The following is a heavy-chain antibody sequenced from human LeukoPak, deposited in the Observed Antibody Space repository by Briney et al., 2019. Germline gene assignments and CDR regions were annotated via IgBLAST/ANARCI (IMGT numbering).Heavy chain of an antibody. CDR3: ARLPPGRYFDWLGVHYYYGMDV. Sequence: PSGTLSLTCAVSGGSISSSNWWSWVRQPPGKGLEWIGEIYHSGSTNYNPSLKSRVTISVDKSKNQFSLKLSSVTAADTAVYYCARLPPGRYFDWLGVHYYYGMDVWGQGTTVTVSS. J-gene: IGHJ6*02. V-gene: IGHV4-4*02. CDR1: GGSISSSNW. D-gene: IGHD3-9*01. CDR2: IYHSGST.